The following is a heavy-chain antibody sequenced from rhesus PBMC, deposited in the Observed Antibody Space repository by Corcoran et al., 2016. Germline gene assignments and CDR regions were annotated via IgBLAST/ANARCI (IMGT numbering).Heavy chain of an antibody. CDR2: DSPTNGSN. CDR3: TRDKSGGFDF. J-gene: IGHJ4*01. V-gene: IGHV1-180*01. CDR1: GYSFTTHY. Sequence: QVQLVQSGGEIKQTGASVKLSCKASGYSFTTHYIHWVRQAPGQGLEWMVRDSPTNGSNHYAQTVQVRVTITTETSTSTAFQALSSLRSVDTAVYYCTRDKSGGFDFWGQGALVTVSS.